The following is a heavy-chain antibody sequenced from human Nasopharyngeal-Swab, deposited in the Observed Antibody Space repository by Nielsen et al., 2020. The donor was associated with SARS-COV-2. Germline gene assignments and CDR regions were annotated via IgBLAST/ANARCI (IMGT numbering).Heavy chain of an antibody. Sequence: SETLSLTCTVSGGSISSSSYYWGWIRQPPGKGLEWIGSIYYSGSTYYNPSLKSRVTISVDTSKNQFSLKLSSVTAADTAVYYCARVKGIAAANYYYGMDVWGQGTTVTVSS. D-gene: IGHD6-13*01. CDR2: IYYSGST. CDR1: GGSISSSSYY. V-gene: IGHV4-39*07. CDR3: ARVKGIAAANYYYGMDV. J-gene: IGHJ6*02.